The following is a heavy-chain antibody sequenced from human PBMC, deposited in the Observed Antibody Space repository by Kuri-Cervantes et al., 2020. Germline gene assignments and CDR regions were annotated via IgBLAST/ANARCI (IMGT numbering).Heavy chain of an antibody. J-gene: IGHJ5*02. CDR1: GYSISSGYY. CDR2: IYHSGST. CDR3: ARASYCGGDCSPRFDP. D-gene: IGHD2-21*01. Sequence: ESLKISCAVSGYSISSGYYWGWIRQPPGKGLEWIGSIYHSGSTYYNPSLKSRVTISVDTSKNQFSLKLSSVTAADTAVYYCARASYCGGDCSPRFDPWGQGTLVTVSS. V-gene: IGHV4-38-2*01.